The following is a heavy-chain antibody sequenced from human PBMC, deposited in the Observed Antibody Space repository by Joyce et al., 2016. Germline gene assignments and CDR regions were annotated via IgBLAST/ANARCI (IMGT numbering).Heavy chain of an antibody. CDR3: ARAMTVVVAYTLRDGFDV. Sequence: EMQLEESGGNLVHPGGSLSLSCTVSQTRSNNYVMAWVRQASGKWMEWVSSIGSSGGCRYPAYSVKGRFTVSRDNSKNMVYLQMTSLQTEDTAIYYCARAMTVVVAYTLRDGFDVWGRGTVVAVSS. CDR1: QTRSNNYV. J-gene: IGHJ3*01. V-gene: IGHV3-23*04. CDR2: IGSSGGCR. D-gene: IGHD2-15*01.